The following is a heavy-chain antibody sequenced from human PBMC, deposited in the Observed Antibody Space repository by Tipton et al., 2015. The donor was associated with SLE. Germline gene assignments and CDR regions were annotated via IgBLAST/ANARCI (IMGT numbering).Heavy chain of an antibody. CDR2: ISAYNGNT. V-gene: IGHV1-18*01. Sequence: QLVQSGAEVKKPGASVKVSCKASGYTFTSYGISWVXXAPGQGLEWMGWISAYNGNTKYGKKLQGRVTMTTDTSTSTAYMELRSLRSDDTAVYYCARVXDSYYDYYMDVWGKGTTVTVSS. J-gene: IGHJ6*03. CDR3: ARVXDSYYDYYMDV. CDR1: GYTFTSYG.